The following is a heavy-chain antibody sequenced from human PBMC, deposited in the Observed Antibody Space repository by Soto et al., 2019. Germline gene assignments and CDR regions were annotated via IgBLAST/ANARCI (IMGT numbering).Heavy chain of an antibody. Sequence: SVKVSCKASGGTFSSYAISWVRQAPGQGLEWMGGIIPIFGTANYAQKFQGRVTITADESTSTAYMELSSLRSEDTAVYYCARGIVGYYGSGSYGYYNGMDVWGQGTRVTVCS. V-gene: IGHV1-69*13. D-gene: IGHD3-10*01. J-gene: IGHJ6*02. CDR2: IIPIFGTA. CDR3: ARGIVGYYGSGSYGYYNGMDV. CDR1: GGTFSSYA.